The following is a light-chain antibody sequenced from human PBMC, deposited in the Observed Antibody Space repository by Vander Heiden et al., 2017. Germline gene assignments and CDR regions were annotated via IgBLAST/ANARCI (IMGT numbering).Light chain of an antibody. CDR1: SSDGGGYNF. V-gene: IGLV2-14*03. CDR2: DVG. CDR3: SSFTSSRLRL. J-gene: IGLJ1*01. Sequence: SALAQPASGSGSPGPAITISCTGTSSDGGGYNFVSWYQQHPGKAPKLMIYDVGSRPSGVSNRFSGSKSGNTASLTISGLQAEDEAYYYCSSFTSSRLRLFGPGTKVTVL.